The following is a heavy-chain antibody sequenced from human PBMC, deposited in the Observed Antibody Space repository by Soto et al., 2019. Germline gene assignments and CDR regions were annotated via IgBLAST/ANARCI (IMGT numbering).Heavy chain of an antibody. CDR1: GGSISNLY. J-gene: IGHJ4*02. D-gene: IGHD2-8*01. Sequence: SETLSLTCTVSGGSISNLYWSWIRQPPGKGLEWIGYISYSGNTNYNPSLKSRVSISVDTSKNQLSLNLTSVTAADTAVYYCARAPMVLSRSYFDSWGQGTPVTVSS. CDR3: ARAPMVLSRSYFDS. CDR2: ISYSGNT. V-gene: IGHV4-59*11.